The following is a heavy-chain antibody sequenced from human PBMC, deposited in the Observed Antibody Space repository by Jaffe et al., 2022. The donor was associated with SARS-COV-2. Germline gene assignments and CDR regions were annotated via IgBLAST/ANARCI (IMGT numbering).Heavy chain of an antibody. CDR1: GFTFDDYA. CDR2: ISWNSGSI. V-gene: IGHV3-9*01. Sequence: EVQLVESGGGLVQPGRSLRLSCAASGFTFDDYAMHWVRQAPGKGLEWVSGISWNSGSIGYADSVKGRFTISRDNAKNSLYLQMNSLRAEDTALYYCAKEGGCSGGSCYDAFDIWGQGTMVTVSS. J-gene: IGHJ3*02. CDR3: AKEGGCSGGSCYDAFDI. D-gene: IGHD2-15*01.